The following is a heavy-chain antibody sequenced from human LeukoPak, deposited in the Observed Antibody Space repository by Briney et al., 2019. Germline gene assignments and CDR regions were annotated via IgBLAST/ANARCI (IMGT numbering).Heavy chain of an antibody. CDR2: ISWNSGRI. CDR1: GFTFNDFA. V-gene: IGHV3-9*01. CDR3: VKDGGDYGDYSYYFDY. J-gene: IGHJ4*02. D-gene: IGHD4-17*01. Sequence: GRSLRLSCAASGFTFNDFAMHWVRLTPGKGLEWVSGISWNSGRIAYADSVKGRFTISRGNAENSLYLQMNSLRTEDTAFYYCVKDGGDYGDYSYYFDYWGQGTLVTVSS.